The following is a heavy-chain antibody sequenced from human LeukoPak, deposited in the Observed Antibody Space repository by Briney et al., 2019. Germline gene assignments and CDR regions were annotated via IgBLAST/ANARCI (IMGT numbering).Heavy chain of an antibody. V-gene: IGHV3-33*01. CDR2: IAYDGSRA. D-gene: IGHD1-14*01. J-gene: IGHJ4*02. CDR1: GFTFGGYG. CDR3: TRYNNDHFDY. Sequence: GGSLRLSCAGSGFTFGGYGMHWFRPTPGKGREWVAVIAYDGSRAFYAASVKGRFTISRDNSKNTMSVQMDDLRDEDTAVYYCTRYNNDHFDYWGQGTLVTVSS.